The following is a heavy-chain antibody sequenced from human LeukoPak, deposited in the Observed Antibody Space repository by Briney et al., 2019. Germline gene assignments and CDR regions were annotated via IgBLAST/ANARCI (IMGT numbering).Heavy chain of an antibody. CDR3: AKAVTRYYYDSSGYYPT. D-gene: IGHD3-22*01. CDR2: ISNSGGST. Sequence: GGSLRLSCAASGFAFSSDAMSWVRQAPGKGLEWVSSISNSGGSTYYADSVKGRFTISRDNSKNTLYLQMNSLRAEDTAVYYCAKAVTRYYYDSSGYYPTWGQGTMVTVSS. CDR1: GFAFSSDA. V-gene: IGHV3-23*01. J-gene: IGHJ3*01.